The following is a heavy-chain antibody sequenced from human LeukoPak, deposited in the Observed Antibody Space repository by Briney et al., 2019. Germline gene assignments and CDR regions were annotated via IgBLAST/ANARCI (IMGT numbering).Heavy chain of an antibody. Sequence: GGSLRLSCAASGFTFSSHAMIWVRQAPGKGLEYVSGIGASGSSRYYSDSVKGRFTISRDSSKNTLDLQMDSLRAEDTAIYFCARLSSSGYSSDNWGQGTLVTVSS. CDR3: ARLSSSGYSSDN. V-gene: IGHV3-23*01. CDR1: GFTFSSHA. D-gene: IGHD2-2*01. CDR2: IGASGSSR. J-gene: IGHJ4*02.